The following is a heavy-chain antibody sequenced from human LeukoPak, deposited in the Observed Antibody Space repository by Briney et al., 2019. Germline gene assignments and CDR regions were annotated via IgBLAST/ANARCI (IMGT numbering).Heavy chain of an antibody. Sequence: PGGSLRLPCAASGFTFRNYGMHWVRQAPGQGLVWVSGISGDKSHTAYADSVKGRFTISRDNAKNTLDLQMNSLRDEDTAVYYWATATFYATSGYFPSWGQGTLVPVPP. D-gene: IGHD3-22*01. CDR2: ISGDKSHT. CDR3: ATATFYATSGYFPS. CDR1: GFTFRNYG. V-gene: IGHV3-74*01. J-gene: IGHJ4*02.